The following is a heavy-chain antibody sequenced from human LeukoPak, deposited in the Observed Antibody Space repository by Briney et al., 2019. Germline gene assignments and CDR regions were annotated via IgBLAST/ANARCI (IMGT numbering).Heavy chain of an antibody. V-gene: IGHV1-2*02. CDR3: GRRRIDCSDTGCYVDY. D-gene: IGHD2-15*01. Sequence: GASVKVSCKASGYTFTSYDINWMRPAPGQGLAWMGWMNPNRGDTSYAQKFQGRVTMTRDTPINTAYMELSGLTSDDTAVYYFGRRRIDCSDTGCYVDYWGQGTLVTVSS. CDR1: GYTFTSYD. CDR2: MNPNRGDT. J-gene: IGHJ4*02.